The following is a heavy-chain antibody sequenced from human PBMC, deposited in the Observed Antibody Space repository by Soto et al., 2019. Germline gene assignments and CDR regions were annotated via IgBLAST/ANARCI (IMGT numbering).Heavy chain of an antibody. D-gene: IGHD6-19*01. V-gene: IGHV4-31*03. CDR1: GGSISSGGYY. CDR3: ARDFVNKGIAVAGPGWFDP. J-gene: IGHJ5*02. Sequence: QVQLQESGPGLVKPSQTLSLTCTVSGGSISSGGYYWSWIRQHPGKGLEWIGYIYYSGSTYYNPSLKSRVTISVDTSKNQFSLKLSSVTAADTAVYYCARDFVNKGIAVAGPGWFDPWGQGTLVTVSS. CDR2: IYYSGST.